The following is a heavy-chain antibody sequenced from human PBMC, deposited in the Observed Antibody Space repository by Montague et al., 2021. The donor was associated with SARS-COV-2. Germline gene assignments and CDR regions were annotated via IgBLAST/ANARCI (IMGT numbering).Heavy chain of an antibody. D-gene: IGHD3-10*01. J-gene: IGHJ6*02. CDR2: IKQDGSEK. CDR1: GFIFSRYC. V-gene: IGHV3-7*01. Sequence: FLRLSCAASGFIFSRYCMSWVRQAPGKGLEWVANIKQDGSEKFYVDSVKGRFTISRDNAKNSLFLQINSLRAEDTAVYYCARVSGVWFGELPRDYFYGMDVWGQGSTVTVSS. CDR3: ARVSGVWFGELPRDYFYGMDV.